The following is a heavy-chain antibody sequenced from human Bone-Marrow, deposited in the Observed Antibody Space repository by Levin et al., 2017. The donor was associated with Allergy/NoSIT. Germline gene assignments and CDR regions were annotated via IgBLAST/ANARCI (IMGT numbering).Heavy chain of an antibody. Sequence: GGSLRLSCTASGFTFGDYALSWFRQAPGRALEWVSFIGSKPYGGTVQYAASVKGRFTISRDDSKNIAYLQMNSLKREDTAMYYCTRTGDTNGYYYMDEWGIGTTVTVSS. D-gene: IGHD3-16*01. CDR3: TRTGDTNGYYYMDE. J-gene: IGHJ6*03. V-gene: IGHV3-49*03. CDR2: IGSKPYGGTV. CDR1: GFTFGDYA.